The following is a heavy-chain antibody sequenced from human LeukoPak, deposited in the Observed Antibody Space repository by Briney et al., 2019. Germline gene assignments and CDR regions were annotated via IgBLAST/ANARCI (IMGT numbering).Heavy chain of an antibody. V-gene: IGHV3-53*01. D-gene: IGHD6-19*01. J-gene: IGHJ5*02. CDR3: ARVWYSSGLNWFDP. Sequence: PGGSLRFSCAASGFTVSSNYMSWVRQAPGKGLEWVSVIYSGGSTYYADSVKGRFTISRDNSKNTLYLQMNSLRAEDTAVYYCARVWYSSGLNWFDPWGQGTLVTVSS. CDR1: GFTVSSNY. CDR2: IYSGGST.